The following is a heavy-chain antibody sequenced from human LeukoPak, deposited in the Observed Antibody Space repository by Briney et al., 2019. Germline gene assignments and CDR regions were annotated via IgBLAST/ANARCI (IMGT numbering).Heavy chain of an antibody. CDR1: GFSFSSGW. J-gene: IGHJ4*02. Sequence: GGSLRLSCAASGFSFSSGWMSWVRQAPGKGLEWVSAISGSGGSTYYADSVKGRFTISRDNSKNTLYLQMNSLRAEDTAVYYCAKDPIVVVPAATTPLEDYWGQGTLVTVSS. CDR2: ISGSGGST. V-gene: IGHV3-23*01. D-gene: IGHD2-2*01. CDR3: AKDPIVVVPAATTPLEDY.